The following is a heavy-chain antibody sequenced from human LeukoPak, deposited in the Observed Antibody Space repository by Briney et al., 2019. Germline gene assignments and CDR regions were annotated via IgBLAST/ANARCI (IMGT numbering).Heavy chain of an antibody. CDR1: VGPFRGFF. J-gene: IGHJ5*02. D-gene: IGHD4-23*01. CDR2: ISHSGSS. Sequence: SETLSLTCAVYVGPFRGFFWSWIRQATEKGLEWIGEISHSGSSNYNPSLKSRITISVATSKSQFSLRLTSVTAADTAVYYCARGIFYGGRNQYIWFDLWGQGTLVTVSS. CDR3: ARGIFYGGRNQYIWFDL. V-gene: IGHV4-34*01.